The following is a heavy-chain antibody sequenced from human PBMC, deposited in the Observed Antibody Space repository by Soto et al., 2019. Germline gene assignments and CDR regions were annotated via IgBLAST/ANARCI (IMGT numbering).Heavy chain of an antibody. D-gene: IGHD3-22*01. CDR1: GFTFSSHW. V-gene: IGHV3-7*04. CDR2: IKPDGSEK. Sequence: GGSLRLSCAASGFTFSSHWMSWVRQAPGKGLEWVANIKPDGSEKWYVDSVKGRFTIPRDNAKNSLYLQMNSLRAEDTAVYYCARGDYYDSSGPFSDAFDIWGQGTMVTVSS. CDR3: ARGDYYDSSGPFSDAFDI. J-gene: IGHJ3*02.